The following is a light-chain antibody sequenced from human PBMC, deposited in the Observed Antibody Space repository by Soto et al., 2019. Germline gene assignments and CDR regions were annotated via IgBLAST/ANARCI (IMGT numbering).Light chain of an antibody. CDR2: AAS. CDR1: QSVSSTY. CDR3: QQYGSSPYT. J-gene: IGKJ2*01. Sequence: EIVLTQSPGTVSLSPGERATLSCRASQSVSSTYLAWYQQKPGQAPRLLIYAASSRATGIPDRFSGSGSGTAFTLTISRLEPEDFAVYYCQQYGSSPYTFGQGTRLDI. V-gene: IGKV3-20*01.